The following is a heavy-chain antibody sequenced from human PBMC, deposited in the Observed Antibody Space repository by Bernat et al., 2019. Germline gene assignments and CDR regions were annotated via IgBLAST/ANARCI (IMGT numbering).Heavy chain of an antibody. CDR2: INPSGGST. Sequence: QVQLVQSGAEVKKPGASVKVSCKASGYTFTSYYMHWVRQAPGQGLEWMGIINPSGGSTSYAQKFQGRVTMTRDTSTSTVYMELSSLRSEDTAVYYCASEDYDSSGYYPHAGDYGGQGTLVTVPS. V-gene: IGHV1-46*03. J-gene: IGHJ4*02. CDR3: ASEDYDSSGYYPHAGDY. D-gene: IGHD3-22*01. CDR1: GYTFTSYY.